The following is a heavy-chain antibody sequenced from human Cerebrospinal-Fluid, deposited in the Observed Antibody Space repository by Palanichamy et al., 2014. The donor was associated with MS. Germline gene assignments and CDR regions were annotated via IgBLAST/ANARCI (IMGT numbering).Heavy chain of an antibody. J-gene: IGHJ4*02. V-gene: IGHV4-39*01. D-gene: IGHD1-1*01. CDR2: IYYSGTT. CDR1: ADSLSSSDYY. CDR3: ARRDNWKGALDG. Sequence: QLLLQESGPGLVKPSKTLSLTCTVSADSLSSSDYYWGWIRQPPGKGLEWIGSIYYSGTTYYTPSLKSRVTISVDTSKRQFSLRLRSVTAADTAIYYCARRDNWKGALDGWGQGALVTVFS.